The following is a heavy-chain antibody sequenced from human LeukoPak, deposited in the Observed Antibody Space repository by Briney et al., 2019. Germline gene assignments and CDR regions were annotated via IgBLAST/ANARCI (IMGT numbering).Heavy chain of an antibody. J-gene: IGHJ4*02. CDR2: ISGSGGST. CDR3: ARDYSYGLDY. CDR1: GFTFSTYV. V-gene: IGHV3-23*01. Sequence: GGSLRLSCAASGFTFSTYVMSWVRQAPGKGLEWVSAISGSGGSTYYADSVKGRFTISRDNAKNTLYLQMNSLTAEDTAVYYCARDYSYGLDYWGQGTLVTVSS. D-gene: IGHD5-18*01.